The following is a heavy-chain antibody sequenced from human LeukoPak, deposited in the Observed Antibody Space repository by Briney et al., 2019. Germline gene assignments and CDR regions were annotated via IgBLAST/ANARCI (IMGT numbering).Heavy chain of an antibody. V-gene: IGHV1-3*01. CDR2: INAGNGNT. D-gene: IGHD1-26*01. CDR3: ARGGSGSYPSSFDY. CDR1: GYTFTSYA. J-gene: IGHJ4*02. Sequence: ASVTVSCKASGYTFTSYAMHWVRQAPGQRLEWMGWINAGNGNTKYSQKFQGRVTITRDTSASTAYMELSSLRSEDTAVYYCARGGSGSYPSSFDYWGQGTLVTVSS.